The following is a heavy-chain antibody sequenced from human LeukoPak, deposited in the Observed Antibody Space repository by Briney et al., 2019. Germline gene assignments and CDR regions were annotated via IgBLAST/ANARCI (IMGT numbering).Heavy chain of an antibody. CDR1: GFTFSRYW. J-gene: IGHJ3*02. V-gene: IGHV3-7*01. CDR3: GRDGDGDAFDI. D-gene: IGHD7-27*01. Sequence: GGSLRLSCEASGFTFSRYWMSWVRQAPGKGLEWVANIKEDGSEKYYVDSVKGRFTISRDNAKNSLYLQMHTLRAEDTAVYYCGRDGDGDAFDIWGQGTMVTVSS. CDR2: IKEDGSEK.